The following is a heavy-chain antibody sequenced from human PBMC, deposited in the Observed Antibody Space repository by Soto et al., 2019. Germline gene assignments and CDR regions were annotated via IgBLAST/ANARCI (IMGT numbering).Heavy chain of an antibody. Sequence: QVQLVQSGAEVKKPGASVKVSCKSSGYVFTGYYMHWVRQAPGQGLEWLGWINPISGDTKYAQKFXXXXTXTRXXXXXXXXXXXXXXXXXXXXXXXXARDXGAAAGTSXXXXXXWGQXTLV. CDR2: INPISGDT. CDR1: GYVFTGYY. V-gene: IGHV1-2*02. D-gene: IGHD6-13*01. J-gene: IGHJ1*01. CDR3: ARDXGAAAGTSXXXXXX.